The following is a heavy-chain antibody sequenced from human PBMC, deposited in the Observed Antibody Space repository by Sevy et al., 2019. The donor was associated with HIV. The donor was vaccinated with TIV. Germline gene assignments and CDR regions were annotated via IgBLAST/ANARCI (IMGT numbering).Heavy chain of an antibody. CDR2: MHSGGNT. Sequence: SETLSLTCTVSGASITTYYWSWFRQPAGKGLEWIGRMHSGGNTNYNPSLQGRVTMSLDTSKNQFSLTLDFVTAADAAVYYCAXXTXXXYWGQXILVTVSS. CDR3: AXXTXXXY. J-gene: IGHJ4*02. CDR1: GASITTYY. V-gene: IGHV4-4*07.